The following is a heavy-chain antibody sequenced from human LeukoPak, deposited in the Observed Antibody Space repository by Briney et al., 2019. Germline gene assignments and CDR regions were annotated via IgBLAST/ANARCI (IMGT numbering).Heavy chain of an antibody. Sequence: GSLRLSCAASGFTFSSYAMSWVRQAPGKGLERVSGISGSGGSTNYVDSVKGRFTISRDNSKNTLYLQMNSLRAEDTAVYYCAREWIEMGYKGGSFDYWGQGTLVTVSS. CDR1: GFTFSSYA. J-gene: IGHJ4*02. V-gene: IGHV3-23*01. CDR3: AREWIEMGYKGGSFDY. D-gene: IGHD5-24*01. CDR2: ISGSGGST.